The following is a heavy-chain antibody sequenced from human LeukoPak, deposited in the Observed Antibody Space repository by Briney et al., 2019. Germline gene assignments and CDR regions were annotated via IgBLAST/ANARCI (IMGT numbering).Heavy chain of an antibody. Sequence: GGCLKLSCAASGFTFSGSAMHWVRQASGKGLEWVGRIRGKANTYATAYAASVKGRFTISRDDSKNTAYLQMNSLKTEDTAVYYCTLGGDYGGYWGQGTLVTVSS. D-gene: IGHD1-26*01. CDR2: IRGKANTYAT. CDR3: TLGGDYGGY. CDR1: GFTFSGSA. V-gene: IGHV3-73*01. J-gene: IGHJ4*02.